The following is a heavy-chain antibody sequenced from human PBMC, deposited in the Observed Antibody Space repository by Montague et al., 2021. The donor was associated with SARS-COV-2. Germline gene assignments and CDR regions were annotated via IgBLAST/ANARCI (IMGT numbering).Heavy chain of an antibody. J-gene: IGHJ4*02. D-gene: IGHD6-6*01. CDR3: ARTPTRPLSLDS. V-gene: IGHV4-4*07. CDR2: VTTSGTT. Sequence: SETLSLTCAVSGGSITGFSWSWVRQPAGKGLEWIGQVTTSGTTNYSPSLRSRVTMSVDTSKNQFSLNLNSVTAADTAIYYCARTPTRPLSLDSWGQGTLVTVSS. CDR1: GGSITGFS.